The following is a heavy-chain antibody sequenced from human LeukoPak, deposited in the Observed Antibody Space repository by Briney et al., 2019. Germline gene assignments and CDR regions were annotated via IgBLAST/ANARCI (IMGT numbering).Heavy chain of an antibody. CDR1: GGSISSDY. D-gene: IGHD7-27*01. CDR3: ARPLWGADSNWFDP. V-gene: IGHV4-4*09. J-gene: IGHJ5*02. Sequence: SETLSLTCTVSGGSISSDYWSWIRQPPGKGLEWIGYIYTSGSTNYNPSLKSRVTISVDTSKNQFSLKLSSVTAADTAVYYCARPLWGADSNWFDPWGQGTLVTVSS. CDR2: IYTSGST.